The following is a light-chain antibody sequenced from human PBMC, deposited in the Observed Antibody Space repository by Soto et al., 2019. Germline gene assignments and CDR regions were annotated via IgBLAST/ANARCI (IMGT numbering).Light chain of an antibody. CDR3: QQSSSTPWT. CDR1: QSISSY. V-gene: IGKV1-39*01. J-gene: IGKJ1*01. CDR2: LAS. Sequence: DIPMTQSPSSLSASVGDRVTITCRASQSISSYLNWYQQKPGKAPKVLIYLASSLQGGVPSRFSGSGSETDFTLTISSLQPEDFATYYCQQSSSTPWTFGQGTKVEIK.